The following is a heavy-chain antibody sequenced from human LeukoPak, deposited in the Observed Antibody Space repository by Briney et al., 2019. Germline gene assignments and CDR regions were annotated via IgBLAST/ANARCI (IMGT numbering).Heavy chain of an antibody. D-gene: IGHD2-2*01. V-gene: IGHV3-23*01. J-gene: IGHJ4*02. CDR2: ISGSGGST. Sequence: GGSLRLSCAASGFTFSSYAMSWVRQAPGKGLEWVSAISGSGGSTYYADSVKGRFTISRDNPKNTLYLQMNSLRAEDTAVYYCAKSDIVVVPAAHFDYWGQGTLVTVSS. CDR1: GFTFSSYA. CDR3: AKSDIVVVPAAHFDY.